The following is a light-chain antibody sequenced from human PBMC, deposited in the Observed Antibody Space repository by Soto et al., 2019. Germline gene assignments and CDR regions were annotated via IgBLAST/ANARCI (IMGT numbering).Light chain of an antibody. V-gene: IGKV3-11*01. CDR2: DVS. J-gene: IGKJ4*01. Sequence: EIVLTQSPVTLSLSPGERATLSCRASQSVSSRLAWYQQKPGQAPRLLIYDVSNRATGIPARFSGSGSETDFTLAISDVQPEDFAVYFCQQYGYSATFGGGTKVDIK. CDR3: QQYGYSAT. CDR1: QSVSSR.